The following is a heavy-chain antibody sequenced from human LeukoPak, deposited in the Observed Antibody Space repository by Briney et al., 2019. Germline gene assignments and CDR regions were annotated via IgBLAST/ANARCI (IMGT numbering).Heavy chain of an antibody. CDR3: AKGSSGWSSNWFDP. Sequence: PGRSLRLSCAASGFTFDDYAMHGVRQAPGKGLEWVSGISWNSGSIGYADSVKGRFTISRDNAKNSLYLQMNSLRAEDTALYYCAKGSSGWSSNWFDPWGQGTLVTVSS. J-gene: IGHJ5*02. CDR2: ISWNSGSI. CDR1: GFTFDDYA. D-gene: IGHD6-19*01. V-gene: IGHV3-9*01.